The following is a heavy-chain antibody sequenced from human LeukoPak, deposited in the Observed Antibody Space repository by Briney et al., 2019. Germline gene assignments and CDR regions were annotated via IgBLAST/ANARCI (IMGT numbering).Heavy chain of an antibody. V-gene: IGHV1-18*01. CDR2: ISAYNGNT. Sequence: ASVKVSCKASGYTFTSYDINWVRQATGQGLEWMGWISAYNGNTNYAQKLQGRVTMTTDTSTSTAYMELRSLRSDDTAVYYCARARYCSGGSCYWGYFQHWGQGTLVTVSS. CDR1: GYTFTSYD. J-gene: IGHJ1*01. CDR3: ARARYCSGGSCYWGYFQH. D-gene: IGHD2-15*01.